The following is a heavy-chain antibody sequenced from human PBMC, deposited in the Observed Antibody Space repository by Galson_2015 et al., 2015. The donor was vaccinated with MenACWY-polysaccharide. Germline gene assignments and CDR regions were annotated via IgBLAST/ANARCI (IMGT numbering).Heavy chain of an antibody. Sequence: ETLSLTCTVSGGSIRSYYWSWIRQPPGKGLEWIGYIHYSGSTNYNPSLKSRVTMSVDTSKNQFSLKLNSLTAADTAVYYCAREANDSPRRVTFDIWGQGTMVTVSS. V-gene: IGHV4-59*01. D-gene: IGHD1-1*01. CDR1: GGSIRSYY. CDR3: AREANDSPRRVTFDI. CDR2: IHYSGST. J-gene: IGHJ3*02.